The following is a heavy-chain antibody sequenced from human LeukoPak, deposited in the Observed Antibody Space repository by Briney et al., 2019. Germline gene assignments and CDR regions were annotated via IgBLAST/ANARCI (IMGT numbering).Heavy chain of an antibody. J-gene: IGHJ4*02. D-gene: IGHD1-26*01. CDR1: GFTFSDYA. CDR3: ARDRPVVGAIDF. Sequence: GGSLRLSCGASGFTFSDYAMLWVRQAPGKGLEWISFISGDRSTIFLADSVRGRFITSRDNAQNSLYLQMNSLRAGDTAVYYCARDRPVVGAIDFWGQGTLVTVSS. CDR2: ISGDRSTI. V-gene: IGHV3-48*04.